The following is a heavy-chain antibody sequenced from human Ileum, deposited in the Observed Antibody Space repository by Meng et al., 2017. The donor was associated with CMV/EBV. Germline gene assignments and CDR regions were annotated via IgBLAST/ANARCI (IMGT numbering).Heavy chain of an antibody. CDR3: ARERLFWSGYYDY. D-gene: IGHD3-3*01. J-gene: IGHJ4*02. CDR2: IYSGGST. V-gene: IGHV3-66*02. CDR1: GFTVSSTY. Sequence: GESLKISCAASGFTVSSTYMSWVRQAPGKGLEWVSVIYSGGSTDYAESVKGRFTISRDHSKNTLFLQMNSLRAEDTAVYYCARERLFWSGYYDYWGQGTLVTFSS.